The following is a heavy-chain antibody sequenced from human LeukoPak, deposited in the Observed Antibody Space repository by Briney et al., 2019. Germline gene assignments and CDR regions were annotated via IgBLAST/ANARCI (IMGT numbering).Heavy chain of an antibody. CDR2: IYYSGST. J-gene: IGHJ5*02. CDR3: ARDGGRYCSSTSCPGPSHWFDP. V-gene: IGHV4-30-4*08. D-gene: IGHD2-2*01. Sequence: SETLSLTCTVSGGSISSGDYYWSWIRQPPGKGLEWIVYIYYSGSTYYNPSLKSRVTISVDTSKNQFSLKLSSVTAADTAVYYCARDGGRYCSSTSCPGPSHWFDPWGQGTLVTVSS. CDR1: GGSISSGDYY.